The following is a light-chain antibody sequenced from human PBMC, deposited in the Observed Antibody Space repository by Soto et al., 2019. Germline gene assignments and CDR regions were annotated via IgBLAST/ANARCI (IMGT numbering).Light chain of an antibody. CDR2: GAS. J-gene: IGKJ4*01. CDR3: QQYSNSPLT. V-gene: IGKV3-20*01. Sequence: RVLPHYPHPLSASPGERATLSFMSSQRVSRNYLAWYQQKLGQPPRLLIYGASNRAAGIPDRFSGSGSGTDYTLTITRLETEDFAVYHCQQYSNSPLTFGGGTKVDIK. CDR1: QRVSRNY.